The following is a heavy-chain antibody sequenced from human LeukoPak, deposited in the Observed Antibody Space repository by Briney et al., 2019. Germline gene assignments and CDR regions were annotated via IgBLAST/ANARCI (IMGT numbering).Heavy chain of an antibody. CDR1: GGSISSSSYY. V-gene: IGHV4-39*07. J-gene: IGHJ5*02. D-gene: IGHD3-3*01. Sequence: SETLSLTCTVSGGSISSSSYYWGWIRQPPGKGLEWIGSIYYSGSTYYNPSLKSRVTISVDTCKNQFSLKLSSVTAADTAVYYCARDGRHYYEGWFDPWGQGTLVTVSS. CDR3: ARDGRHYYEGWFDP. CDR2: IYYSGST.